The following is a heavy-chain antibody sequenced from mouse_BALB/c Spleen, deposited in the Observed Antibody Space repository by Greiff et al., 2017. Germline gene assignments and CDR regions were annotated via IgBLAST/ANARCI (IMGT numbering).Heavy chain of an antibody. Sequence: ESGAELVKPGASVKLSCKASGYTFTSYYMYWVKQRPGQGLEWIGEINPSNGGTNFNEKFKSKATLTVDKSSSTAYMQLSSLTSEDSAVYYCTRSGNYGSVAWFAYWGQGTLVTVSA. CDR2: INPSNGGT. CDR3: TRSGNYGSVAWFAY. CDR1: GYTFTSYY. J-gene: IGHJ3*01. V-gene: IGHV1S81*02. D-gene: IGHD1-1*01.